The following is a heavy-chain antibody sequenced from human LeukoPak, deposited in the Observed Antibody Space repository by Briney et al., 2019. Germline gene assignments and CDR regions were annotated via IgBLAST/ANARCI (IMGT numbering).Heavy chain of an antibody. Sequence: GGSLRLSCAASGLSFSSHGMHWVRQAPGKGLEWVAVIWYDGSNIYYTDSVKGRFTISRDNSKNTLYLQMNSLRAEDTALYYCARARNDYDSNGFSLLDYWGQGTLVTVSS. V-gene: IGHV3-33*01. D-gene: IGHD3-22*01. CDR1: GLSFSSHG. CDR2: IWYDGSNI. J-gene: IGHJ4*02. CDR3: ARARNDYDSNGFSLLDY.